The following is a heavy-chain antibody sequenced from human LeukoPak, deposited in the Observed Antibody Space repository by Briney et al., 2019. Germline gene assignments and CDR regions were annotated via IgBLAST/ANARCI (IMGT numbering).Heavy chain of an antibody. V-gene: IGHV4-34*01. CDR1: GEPFSGYY. J-gene: IGHJ5*02. CDR3: ARRIGVNYDFWSGYYRSWFDP. D-gene: IGHD3-3*01. CDR2: INHSGSA. Sequence: PSETLSLTCAVYGEPFSGYYWSWIRQPPGKGLEWIGEINHSGSASYNPSLKSRVIMSADTSKNQFSLKLSSVTAADTAVYYCARRIGVNYDFWSGYYRSWFDPWGQGTLVTVSS.